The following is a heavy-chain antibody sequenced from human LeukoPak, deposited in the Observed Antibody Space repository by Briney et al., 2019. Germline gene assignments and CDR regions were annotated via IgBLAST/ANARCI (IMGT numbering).Heavy chain of an antibody. CDR3: ARAGGSYGSGSYFKG. Sequence: GGSLRPSCAASGFTFSSYSMNWVRQAPGKGLEWVSSISSSSSYIYYADSVKGRFTISRDNAKNSLYLQMNSLRAEDTAVYYCARAGGSYGSGSYFKGWGQGTLVTVSS. V-gene: IGHV3-21*01. CDR2: ISSSSSYI. J-gene: IGHJ4*02. CDR1: GFTFSSYS. D-gene: IGHD3-10*01.